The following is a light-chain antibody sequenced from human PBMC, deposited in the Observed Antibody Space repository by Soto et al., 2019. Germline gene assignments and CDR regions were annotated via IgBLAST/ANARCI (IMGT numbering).Light chain of an antibody. Sequence: DIVMTQSPDSLAVSLGERATINCKSSQSVLYSSNTKNYIAWYQQKPGQPPKLLIYWASTRESGVPDRFSGSGSWTDFTLTISSLEAEDVAVYYCQQYYSTPWTFGRGTKVEIK. CDR2: WAS. CDR1: QSVLYSSNTKNY. CDR3: QQYYSTPWT. V-gene: IGKV4-1*01. J-gene: IGKJ1*01.